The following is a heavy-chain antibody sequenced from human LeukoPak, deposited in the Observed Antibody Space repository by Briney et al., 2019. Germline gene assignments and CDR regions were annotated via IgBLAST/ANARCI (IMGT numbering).Heavy chain of an antibody. CDR2: IRGSGATT. CDR3: AQGARADSFWYFDL. CDR1: GFAFSSYA. D-gene: IGHD2-15*01. V-gene: IGHV3-23*01. Sequence: GGSLRFSCAASGFAFSSYAMSWVRQAPGKGLEWVSCIRGSGATTFHADSVKGRFTISRDNSKNTLYLQMNGLRSEDTAVYYCAQGARADSFWYFDLWGRGTLVTVSS. J-gene: IGHJ2*01.